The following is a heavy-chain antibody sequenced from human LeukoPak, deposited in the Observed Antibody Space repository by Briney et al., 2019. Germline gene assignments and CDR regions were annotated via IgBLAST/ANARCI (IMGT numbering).Heavy chain of an antibody. Sequence: ASVKVSCKASGYTFTGYYMHWVRQAPGQGLEWMGWINPNSGGTNYAQKFQGRVTMTRDTSISTAYMERSRLRSDDTAVYYCAREGRLLWFGESRGPWFDPWGQGTLVTVSS. J-gene: IGHJ5*02. CDR2: INPNSGGT. V-gene: IGHV1-2*02. CDR3: AREGRLLWFGESRGPWFDP. CDR1: GYTFTGYY. D-gene: IGHD3-10*01.